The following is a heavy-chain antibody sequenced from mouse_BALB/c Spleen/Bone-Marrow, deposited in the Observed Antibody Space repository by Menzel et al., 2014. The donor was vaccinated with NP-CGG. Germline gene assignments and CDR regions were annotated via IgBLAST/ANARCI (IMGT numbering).Heavy chain of an antibody. J-gene: IGHJ2*01. CDR3: ARGGGWLLSFDY. Sequence: EVKLMESGGGLVKPGGSLKLSCAASGFTFSSYAMSWVRQTPEKGLEWVASISSGGSTYYPDSVKGRFTISRDNARNILYLQMSSLRSEDTAMYYCARGGGWLLSFDYWGQGTTLTVSS. CDR1: GFTFSSYA. D-gene: IGHD2-3*01. CDR2: ISSGGST. V-gene: IGHV5-6-5*01.